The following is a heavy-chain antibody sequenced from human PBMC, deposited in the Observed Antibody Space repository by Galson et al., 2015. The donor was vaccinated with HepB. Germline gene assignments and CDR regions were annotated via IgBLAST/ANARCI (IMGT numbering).Heavy chain of an antibody. D-gene: IGHD4-17*01. V-gene: IGHV4-61*01. CDR3: ARAPGWDYGDYGPTFNY. Sequence: SETLSLTCTVSGGSVSSGSYYWSWIRQPPGKALEWIGYIYYSGSTNYKPSLKSRVTISLDTSKNQFSLKLSSVTAADTAVYYCARAPGWDYGDYGPTFNYWGQGTLVTVSS. CDR2: IYYSGST. J-gene: IGHJ4*02. CDR1: GGSVSSGSYY.